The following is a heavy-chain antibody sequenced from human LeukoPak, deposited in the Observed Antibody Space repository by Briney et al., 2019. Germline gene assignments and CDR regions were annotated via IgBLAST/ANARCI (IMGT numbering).Heavy chain of an antibody. V-gene: IGHV3-48*02. CDR2: ITSTRATM. CDR1: GFTFSSYN. Sequence: GGSLRLSCAASGFTFSSYNMRWVRQAPGKGLEWVSFITSTRATMYYADSVKGRFTISRDNAKNSLYLQMNSLRDEDTAVYYCARVYYYSMDVWGQGTTVTVSS. J-gene: IGHJ6*02. CDR3: ARVYYYSMDV.